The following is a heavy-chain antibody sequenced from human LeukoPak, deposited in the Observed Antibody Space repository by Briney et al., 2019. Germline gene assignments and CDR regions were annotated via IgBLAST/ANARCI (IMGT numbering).Heavy chain of an antibody. CDR2: IIPIFGTA. J-gene: IGHJ3*02. Sequence: SVKVSCKASGYTFTSYGISWVRQAAGQGLEWMGGIIPIFGTANYAQKFQGRVTITADESTSTAYMELSSLRSEDTAVYYCAREWVDYYGSGSYPPNDAFAIWGQGTMVTVSS. D-gene: IGHD3-10*01. CDR3: AREWVDYYGSGSYPPNDAFAI. CDR1: GYTFTSYG. V-gene: IGHV1-69*13.